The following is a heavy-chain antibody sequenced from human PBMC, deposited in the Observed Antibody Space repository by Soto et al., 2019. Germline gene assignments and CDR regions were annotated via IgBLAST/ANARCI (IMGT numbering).Heavy chain of an antibody. V-gene: IGHV3-72*01. J-gene: IGHJ4*02. Sequence: SLRLSCAAGGFTFCDYYMDWDRQAPGKGPEWVGRIRTKPNGYTTEYAASVKGRFTISRDDSKNSLYLQMNSLQTEDTAVYFRARGLPYSSLDYWGRGTLVTVSS. CDR3: ARGLPYSSLDY. CDR1: GFTFCDYY. D-gene: IGHD6-19*01. CDR2: IRTKPNGYTT.